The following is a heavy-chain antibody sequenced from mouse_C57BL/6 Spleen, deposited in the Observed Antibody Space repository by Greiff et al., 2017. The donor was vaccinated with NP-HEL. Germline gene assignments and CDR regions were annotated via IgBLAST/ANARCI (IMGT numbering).Heavy chain of an antibody. J-gene: IGHJ2*01. V-gene: IGHV1-69*01. CDR2: IDPSDSYT. D-gene: IGHD1-1*01. Sequence: QVQLQQPGAELVMPGASVKLSCKASGYTFTSYWMHWVKQRPGQGLEWIGEIDPSDSYTNYNQKFKGKSTLTVAKSSSTAYMQLSSLTSEDSAVYYCARRTLYYYGSSYGHFDYWGQGTTLTVSS. CDR3: ARRTLYYYGSSYGHFDY. CDR1: GYTFTSYW.